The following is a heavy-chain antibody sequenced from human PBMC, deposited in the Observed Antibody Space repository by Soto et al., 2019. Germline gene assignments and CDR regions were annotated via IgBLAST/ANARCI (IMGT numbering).Heavy chain of an antibody. CDR1: GYTFTSYY. D-gene: IGHD5-18*01. CDR3: ARGVDTAISPSSAYYYYYMDV. CDR2: INPSGGST. Sequence: QVQLVQSGAEVKKPGASVKVSCKASGYTFTSYYMHWVRQAPGQGLEWMGIINPSGGSTSYEKKFQGRVTMTRDTSTSTVYMELSSLKSEDTAVYYCARGVDTAISPSSAYYYYYMDVWGKGTTVTVSS. J-gene: IGHJ6*03. V-gene: IGHV1-46*03.